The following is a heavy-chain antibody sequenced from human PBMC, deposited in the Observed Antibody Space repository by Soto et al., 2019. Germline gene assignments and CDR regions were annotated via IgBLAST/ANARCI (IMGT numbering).Heavy chain of an antibody. CDR1: GFTFSSYW. Sequence: PGGSLRLSCTASGFTFSSYWVTWVRQAPGKGLEWVATIKQDGSEKYYVDSVKGRFTISRDNSKNTVYLQMDSLRVDDTAMYYCARDRELGRTSPYFDFWGQGTLVTVSS. D-gene: IGHD3-10*01. V-gene: IGHV3-7*01. CDR2: IKQDGSEK. CDR3: ARDRELGRTSPYFDF. J-gene: IGHJ4*02.